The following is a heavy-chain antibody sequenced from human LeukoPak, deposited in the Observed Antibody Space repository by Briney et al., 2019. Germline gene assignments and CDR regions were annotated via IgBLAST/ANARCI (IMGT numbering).Heavy chain of an antibody. V-gene: IGHV3-23*01. Sequence: PPGGSLRLSCAASGFTFSSYGMSWVRQAPGKGLEWVSAISGSGGSTYYADSVKGRFTISRDNSKGTVSLQMNSLRPEDTAVYYCAKDDAWLQYGDWGRGTLVTVSS. CDR2: ISGSGGST. CDR3: AKDDAWLQYGD. J-gene: IGHJ4*02. D-gene: IGHD5-24*01. CDR1: GFTFSSYG.